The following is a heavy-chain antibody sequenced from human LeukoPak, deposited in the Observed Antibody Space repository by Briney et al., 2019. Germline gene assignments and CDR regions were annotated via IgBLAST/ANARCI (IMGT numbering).Heavy chain of an antibody. CDR3: ARGLAAGTIRNWFDP. D-gene: IGHD6-13*01. J-gene: IGHJ5*02. CDR2: INTNTGNP. Sequence: ASVKVSCKASGGTFSSYAISWVRQAPGQGLEWMGWINTNTGNPTYAQGFTGRFVFSLDTSVSTAYLQISSLKAEDTAVYYCARGLAAGTIRNWFDPWGQGTLVTVSS. V-gene: IGHV7-4-1*02. CDR1: GGTFSSYA.